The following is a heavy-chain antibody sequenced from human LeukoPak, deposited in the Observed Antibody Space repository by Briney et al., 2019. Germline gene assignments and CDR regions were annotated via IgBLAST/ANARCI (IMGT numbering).Heavy chain of an antibody. CDR1: GFPFITYG. D-gene: IGHD3-10*01. CDR2: FRYVGINN. Sequence: GGSLRLSCAAAGFPFITYGMHGVRQPPGKGLEGVSFFRYVGINNYYADSVKGRFTLSRDNSKNTIYMQMNSMRPEDTALYYCAKEGDYYGSGSHRDAFDMWGQGTMVTVSS. J-gene: IGHJ3*02. V-gene: IGHV3-30*02. CDR3: AKEGDYYGSGSHRDAFDM.